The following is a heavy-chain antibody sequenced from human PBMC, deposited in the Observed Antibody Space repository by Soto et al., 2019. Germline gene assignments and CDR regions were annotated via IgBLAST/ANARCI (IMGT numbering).Heavy chain of an antibody. CDR2: INHSGTI. CDR3: AIGGGFIVTRMVWFDP. D-gene: IGHD1-26*01. V-gene: IGHV4-34*01. Sequence: SETLSLTCSVYNGSLSGYSWNWIRQPPGKGLEWIGEINHSGTINYNPSLRSRVTMSVDSSRNQFSLKLRSVTAADTAVYYCAIGGGFIVTRMVWFDPWGQGTRVTVS. J-gene: IGHJ5*02. CDR1: NGSLSGYS.